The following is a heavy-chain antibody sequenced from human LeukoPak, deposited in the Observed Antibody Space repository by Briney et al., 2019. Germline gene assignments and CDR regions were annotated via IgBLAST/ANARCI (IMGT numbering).Heavy chain of an antibody. Sequence: SETLSLTCTVSGGSISSGGYYWSWIRQHPGKGLEWIGYIYYSGSTYYNPSLKSRVTISVDTSKNQSSLKLSSVTAADTAVYYCARESPSRVNWFDPWGQGTLVTVSS. CDR3: ARESPSRVNWFDP. CDR2: IYYSGST. J-gene: IGHJ5*02. CDR1: GGSISSGGYY. V-gene: IGHV4-31*03.